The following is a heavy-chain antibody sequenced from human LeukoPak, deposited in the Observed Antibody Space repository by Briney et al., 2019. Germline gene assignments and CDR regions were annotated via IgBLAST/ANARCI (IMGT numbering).Heavy chain of an antibody. CDR3: ARDKTYYDFWSGYYLEGDAFDI. V-gene: IGHV1-18*01. J-gene: IGHJ3*02. CDR1: GYTFTSYG. Sequence: GASVKVSCTASGYTFTSYGISWVRQAPGQGLEGMGWISAYNGNTNYAQKLQGRVTVTTDTSTSTAYMELRSLRSDDTAVYYCARDKTYYDFWSGYYLEGDAFDIWGQGTMVTVSS. D-gene: IGHD3-3*01. CDR2: ISAYNGNT.